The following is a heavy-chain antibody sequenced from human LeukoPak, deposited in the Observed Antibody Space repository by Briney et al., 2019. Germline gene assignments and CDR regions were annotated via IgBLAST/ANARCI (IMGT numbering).Heavy chain of an antibody. V-gene: IGHV4-59*01. J-gene: IGHJ5*02. Sequence: SETLSLTCTVSGGSISSYYWSWIRQPPGKGLEWIGYIYYSGSTNYSPSLKSRVTISVDTSKNQFSLKLSSVTAADTAVYYCARGGSYYDYVWGSYRPVGWFDPWGQGTLVTVSS. CDR3: ARGGSYYDYVWGSYRPVGWFDP. CDR1: GGSISSYY. D-gene: IGHD3-16*02. CDR2: IYYSGST.